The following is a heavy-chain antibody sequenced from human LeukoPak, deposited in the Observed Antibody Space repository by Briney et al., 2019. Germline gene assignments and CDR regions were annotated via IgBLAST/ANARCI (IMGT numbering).Heavy chain of an antibody. CDR2: ISGNSGIT. CDR3: ARGTSCGGDCYSILEY. V-gene: IGHV3-23*01. D-gene: IGHD2-21*02. CDR1: GFTFSSYA. J-gene: IGHJ4*02. Sequence: GGSLRLSCAAFGFTFSSYAMIWVRQAPGKGLEWVSAISGNSGITVYADSVKGRFSISRDNSENTLYLQMNSLRADDTAVYYCARGTSCGGDCYSILEYWGQGTLVIVSS.